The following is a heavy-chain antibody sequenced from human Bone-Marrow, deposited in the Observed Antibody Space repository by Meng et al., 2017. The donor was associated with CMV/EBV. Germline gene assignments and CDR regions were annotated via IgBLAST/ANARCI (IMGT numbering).Heavy chain of an antibody. CDR2: INSDGSST. J-gene: IGHJ3*02. Sequence: GESLKISCEASGFTFSSYWMHWVRQAPGKGLVWVSRINSDGSSTSYADSVKGRFTISRDNAKNTLYLQMNSLRAEDTAVYYCARVGYCSSTSCYEDDDAFDIWGQGTMVTVSS. CDR3: ARVGYCSSTSCYEDDDAFDI. CDR1: GFTFSSYW. V-gene: IGHV3-74*01. D-gene: IGHD2-2*03.